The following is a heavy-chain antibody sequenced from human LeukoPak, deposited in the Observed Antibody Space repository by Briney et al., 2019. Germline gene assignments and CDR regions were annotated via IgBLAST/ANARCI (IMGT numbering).Heavy chain of an antibody. V-gene: IGHV1-46*01. Sequence: ASVKVSCKASGYTFTSYYMHWVRQAPGQGLEWMGIINPSGGSTSYAQKFQGRVTMTRDTSTSTVYMELSSLRSEDTAVYYCARMGLDILTGYYHDYWGREPWPPSPQ. CDR1: GYTFTSYY. J-gene: IGHJ4*02. D-gene: IGHD3-9*01. CDR3: ARMGLDILTGYYHDY. CDR2: INPSGGST.